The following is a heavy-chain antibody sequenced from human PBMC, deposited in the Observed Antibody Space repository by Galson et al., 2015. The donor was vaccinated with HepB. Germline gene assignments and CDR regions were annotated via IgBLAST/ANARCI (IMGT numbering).Heavy chain of an antibody. V-gene: IGHV1-46*03. CDR3: ARDSSHCGGDCYSAEYFQH. D-gene: IGHD2-21*02. CDR2: INPSGGST. J-gene: IGHJ1*01. CDR1: GYTFTSYY. Sequence: SCKASGYTFTSYYMHWVRQAPGQGLEWMGIINPSGGSTSYAQKFQGRVTMTRDTSTSTVYMELSSLRSEDTAVYYCARDSSHCGGDCYSAEYFQHWGQGTLVTVSS.